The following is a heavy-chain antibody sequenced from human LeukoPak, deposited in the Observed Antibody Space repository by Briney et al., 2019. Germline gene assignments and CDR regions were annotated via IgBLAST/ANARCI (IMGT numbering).Heavy chain of an antibody. D-gene: IGHD4-17*01. J-gene: IGHJ4*02. Sequence: SETLSLTCTVSGGSISGYYWSWVRQPPGKGLEWIAYIYHSGSTNYNPSLKSRVTISVDTSKNQFSLKLSSVTAADTAAYYCTRVGDYDSHFDYWGQGTLVTVSS. CDR3: TRVGDYDSHFDY. CDR2: IYHSGST. V-gene: IGHV4-59*01. CDR1: GGSISGYY.